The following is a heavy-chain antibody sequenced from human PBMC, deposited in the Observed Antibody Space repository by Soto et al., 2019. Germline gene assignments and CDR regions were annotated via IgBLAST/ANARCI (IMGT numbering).Heavy chain of an antibody. J-gene: IGHJ4*02. V-gene: IGHV2-5*02. CDR2: IYWDDDK. Sequence: QITLKESGPTLVKPTQTLTXTCTXSGFSLSTRGVGVGWIRQPPGKALEWLALIYWDDDKRYSPSLKSRLTITKDTSKNQVVLRMSNMDPVDTATYYXXXXXXXXGXXXXLDYWGQGTPVTVSS. CDR1: GFSLSTRGVG. CDR3: XXXXXXXGXXXXLDY.